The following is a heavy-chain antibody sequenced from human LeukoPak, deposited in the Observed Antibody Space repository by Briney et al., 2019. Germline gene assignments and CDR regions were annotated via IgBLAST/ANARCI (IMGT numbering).Heavy chain of an antibody. CDR3: ARDGALDV. CDR2: INPDSGDT. D-gene: IGHD3-10*01. J-gene: IGHJ6*02. V-gene: IGHV1-2*02. Sequence: GASVKVSCKASGYTFTGYYMHWVRQALGQGLEWMGWINPDSGDTNCAQKFQGRVTLTRDTSISSAYMELSGLISDDTAVYYCARDGALDVWGQGTTVTVS. CDR1: GYTFTGYY.